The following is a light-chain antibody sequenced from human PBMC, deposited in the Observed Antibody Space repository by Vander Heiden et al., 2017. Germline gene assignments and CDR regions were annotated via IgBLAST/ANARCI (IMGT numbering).Light chain of an antibody. CDR1: QSISSL. CDR2: KAS. CDR3: QQYCCYPWT. J-gene: IGKJ1*01. V-gene: IGKV1-5*03. Sequence: DVPMTQSPSTLSASVGDRVTITCRASQSISSLAAWYQQKPGKAPKLLISKASNLESGVPSRFSGSGSGTEFTLTISSLQPDDFAAYYCQQYCCYPWTFGQGTKVEIK.